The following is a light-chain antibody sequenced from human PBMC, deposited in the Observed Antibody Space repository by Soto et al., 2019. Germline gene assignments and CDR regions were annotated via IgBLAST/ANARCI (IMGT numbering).Light chain of an antibody. CDR1: GSDVGGYNY. J-gene: IGLJ1*01. CDR2: DVS. CDR3: SSYTSSSTPLYV. V-gene: IGLV2-14*01. Sequence: SVLTQPASVSGSPGQSITISCTGTGSDVGGYNYVSWYQQHPGKAPKLMIYDVSNRPSGVSNRFSGSKSGNTASLTISGLQAEDEADYYCSSYTSSSTPLYVCGTGTKSPS.